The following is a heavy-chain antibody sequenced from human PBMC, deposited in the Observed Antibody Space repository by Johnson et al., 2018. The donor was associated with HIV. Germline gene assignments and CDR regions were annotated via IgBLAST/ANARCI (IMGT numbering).Heavy chain of an antibody. J-gene: IGHJ3*02. CDR3: ARGLGAAAGTWLAFDI. V-gene: IGHV3-30-3*01. D-gene: IGHD6-13*01. Sequence: QLVESGGGVVQPGRSLRLSCAASGFTFSSYAMHWVRQAPGKGLEWVAVISYDGSNKYYADSVKGRFTISRDNSKNTLYLQMNSLRAEDTAVYYCARGLGAAAGTWLAFDIWGQGTMVTVSS. CDR2: ISYDGSNK. CDR1: GFTFSSYA.